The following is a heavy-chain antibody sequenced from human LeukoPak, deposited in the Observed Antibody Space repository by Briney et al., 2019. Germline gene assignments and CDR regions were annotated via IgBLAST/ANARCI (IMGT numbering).Heavy chain of an antibody. J-gene: IGHJ3*02. CDR2: IKQDGSEK. V-gene: IGHV3-7*01. Sequence: GGSLRLSCAASGFTFSSYWMSWVRQAPGKGLEWVANIKQDGSEKYYVDSVKGRFTISRDNAKNSLYLQMNSLRAEDTAVYYCARVGDATYYYDSSGYSGAFDIWGQGTMVTVSS. CDR3: ARVGDATYYYDSSGYSGAFDI. D-gene: IGHD3-22*01. CDR1: GFTFSSYW.